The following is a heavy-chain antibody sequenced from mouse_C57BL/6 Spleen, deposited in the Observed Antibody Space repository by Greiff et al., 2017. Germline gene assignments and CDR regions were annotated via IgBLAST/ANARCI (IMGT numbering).Heavy chain of an antibody. CDR3: ARPYDDDGNYFDY. CDR2: ISSGGSYT. CDR1: GFTFSSYG. V-gene: IGHV5-6*01. J-gene: IGHJ2*01. D-gene: IGHD2-4*01. Sequence: EVKLMESGGDLVKPGGSLKLSCAASGFTFSSYGMSWVRQTPDKRLEWVATISSGGSYTYYPDSVKGRFTISRDNAKNTLYLQMSSLKTEDTAMYYCARPYDDDGNYFDYWGQGTTLTVSS.